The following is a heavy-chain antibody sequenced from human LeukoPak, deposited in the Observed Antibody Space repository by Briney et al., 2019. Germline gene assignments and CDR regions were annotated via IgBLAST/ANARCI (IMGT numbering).Heavy chain of an antibody. CDR2: ISSNSRYI. Sequence: PGGSLRLSCAASGFTFSTYSMNWVRQAPGKGLEWVSSISSNSRYIYYADSMRGRFTISRDNAKNSLYLQMNSLRAEDTAVYYCAKGGLRYFDWLPSIGDYFDYWGQGTLVTVSS. J-gene: IGHJ4*02. CDR3: AKGGLRYFDWLPSIGDYFDY. V-gene: IGHV3-21*06. D-gene: IGHD3-9*01. CDR1: GFTFSTYS.